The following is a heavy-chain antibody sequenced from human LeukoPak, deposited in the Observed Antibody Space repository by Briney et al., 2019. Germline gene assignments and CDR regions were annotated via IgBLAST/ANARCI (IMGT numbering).Heavy chain of an antibody. Sequence: GGSLRLSCAASGFTFSSYSMNWVRQAPGKGLEWVSYISSSSSTIYYAYSVKGRFNISRDNAQNSLYLKMNSLRAEETAVYYCAKVIMGRIVVVVAATLSGAFDIWGQGTMVTVSS. CDR2: ISSSSSTI. J-gene: IGHJ3*02. CDR3: AKVIMGRIVVVVAATLSGAFDI. V-gene: IGHV3-48*01. CDR1: GFTFSSYS. D-gene: IGHD2-15*01.